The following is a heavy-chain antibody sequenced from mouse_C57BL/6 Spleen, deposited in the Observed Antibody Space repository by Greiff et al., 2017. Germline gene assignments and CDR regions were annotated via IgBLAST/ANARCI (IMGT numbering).Heavy chain of an antibody. CDR1: GYAFSSYW. D-gene: IGHD2-5*01. Sequence: QVQLKESGAELVKPGASVKISCKASGYAFSSYWMNWVKQRPGKGLEWIGQIYPGDGDTNYNGKFKGKATLTADKSSSTAYMQLSSLTSEDSAVYFCARAYYSNGYFDVWGTGTTVTVSS. V-gene: IGHV1-80*01. CDR3: ARAYYSNGYFDV. CDR2: IYPGDGDT. J-gene: IGHJ1*03.